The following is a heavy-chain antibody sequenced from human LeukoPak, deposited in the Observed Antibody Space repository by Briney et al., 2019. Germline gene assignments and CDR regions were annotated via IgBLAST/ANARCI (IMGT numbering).Heavy chain of an antibody. J-gene: IGHJ4*02. CDR2: MNPNSGNT. D-gene: IGHD6-13*01. CDR3: ARGVKGQQLGY. CDR1: GYTFSNYD. Sequence: ASVKVSCKASGYTFSNYDIIWVRQATGQGLEWMGWMNPNSGNTGYTQNFQGRVTMTRNTSVSTAYMDLSSLRSEDTAVYYCARGVKGQQLGYWGQGTLVTVSS. V-gene: IGHV1-8*01.